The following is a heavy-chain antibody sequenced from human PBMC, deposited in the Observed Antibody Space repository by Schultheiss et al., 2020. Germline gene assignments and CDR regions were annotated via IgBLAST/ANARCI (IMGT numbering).Heavy chain of an antibody. Sequence: GGSLRLSCAASGFTFSSYGMHWVRQAPGKGLKWVAVISYDGSNKYYADSVKGRFTISRDNSKNTLYLQMNSLRAEDTAVYYCASIAAVTAYWGQGTLVTVAS. CDR2: ISYDGSNK. CDR1: GFTFSSYG. CDR3: ASIAAVTAY. D-gene: IGHD6-13*01. J-gene: IGHJ4*02. V-gene: IGHV3-30*03.